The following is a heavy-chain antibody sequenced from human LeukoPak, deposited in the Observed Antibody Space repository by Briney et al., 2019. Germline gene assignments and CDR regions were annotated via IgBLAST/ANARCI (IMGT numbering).Heavy chain of an antibody. Sequence: SETLSLTCTVSGGSISSYYWSWIRQPPGKGLEWIEHIYYSGSTNYNPSLKSRVTISVDTSKNQFSLKLGSVTAADTAVYYCARGRYSSGWYECWGQGTLVTVSS. V-gene: IGHV4-59*01. J-gene: IGHJ5*01. CDR2: IYYSGST. CDR1: GGSISSYY. D-gene: IGHD6-19*01. CDR3: ARGRYSSGWYEC.